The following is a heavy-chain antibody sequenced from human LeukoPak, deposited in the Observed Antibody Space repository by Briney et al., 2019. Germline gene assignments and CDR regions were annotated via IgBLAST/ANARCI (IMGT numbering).Heavy chain of an antibody. CDR3: ARVKQLWRDYYLDY. CDR2: NSADNGIT. D-gene: IGHD5-18*01. Sequence: ASVKVSCKASGYTFTTSGINWVRQAPGQGLEWLGWNSADNGITRYAQKFQGRVTLISDTSTNTAHMELRNLRSDDTAVYYCARVKQLWRDYYLDYWGQGTLVTVSS. CDR1: GYTFTTSG. V-gene: IGHV1-18*01. J-gene: IGHJ4*02.